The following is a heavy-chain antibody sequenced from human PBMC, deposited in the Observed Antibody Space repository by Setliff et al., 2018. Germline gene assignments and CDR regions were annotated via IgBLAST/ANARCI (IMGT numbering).Heavy chain of an antibody. J-gene: IGHJ6*03. CDR2: INHSGST. CDR1: GGSFSGYY. D-gene: IGHD3-22*01. CDR3: ARLGGSSGSGGFYYYYYYMDV. Sequence: PSETLSLTCAVYGGSFSGYYWTWIRQPPGKGLEWIGVINHSGSTNYNPSLKSRVTISVDTSKNQFSLKLSSVTAADTAVYYCARLGGSSGSGGFYYYYYYMDVWGKGTTVTVSS. V-gene: IGHV4-34*01.